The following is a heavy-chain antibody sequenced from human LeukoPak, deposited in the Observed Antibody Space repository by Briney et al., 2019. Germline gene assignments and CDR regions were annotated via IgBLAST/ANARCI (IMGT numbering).Heavy chain of an antibody. CDR2: IKQDGSEK. V-gene: IGHV3-7*01. J-gene: IGHJ4*02. D-gene: IGHD3-10*01. Sequence: GGSLRLSCAASGFTFSSSWMTWVRHAPGKGLEWVANIKQDGSEKYFVDSVMGRFTVSRDNAKNSLYLQMNSLRPEDTAVYYCARVSGFLMVRGVINYFDYWGQGTLVTVSS. CDR3: ARVSGFLMVRGVINYFDY. CDR1: GFTFSSSW.